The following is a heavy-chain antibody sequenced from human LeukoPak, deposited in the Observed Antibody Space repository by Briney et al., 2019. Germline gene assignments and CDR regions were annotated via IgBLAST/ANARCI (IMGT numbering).Heavy chain of an antibody. D-gene: IGHD3-10*01. CDR2: ISSSSSYI. CDR1: GFSFSSYS. Sequence: GGSLRLSCAASGFSFSSYSMNWVRQAPGKGLEWVSSISSSSSYIYYADSVKGRFTISRDNAKNSLYLQMNSLRAEDTAVYYCARDQKRRLWFREFIDYWGQGTLVTVSS. J-gene: IGHJ4*02. V-gene: IGHV3-21*01. CDR3: ARDQKRRLWFREFIDY.